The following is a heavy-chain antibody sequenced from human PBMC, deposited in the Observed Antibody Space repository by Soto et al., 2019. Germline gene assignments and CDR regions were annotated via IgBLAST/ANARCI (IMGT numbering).Heavy chain of an antibody. CDR3: ARDGDTAMAKEDY. CDR2: IIPILGIA. Sequence: SVKVSCKASGGTFSSYTISWVRQAPGQGLEWMGRIIPILGIANYAQKFQGRVTITADKSTSTAYMELSSLRSEDTAVYYCARDGDTAMAKEDYWGQGTLVTVSS. V-gene: IGHV1-69*04. D-gene: IGHD5-18*01. J-gene: IGHJ4*02. CDR1: GGTFSSYT.